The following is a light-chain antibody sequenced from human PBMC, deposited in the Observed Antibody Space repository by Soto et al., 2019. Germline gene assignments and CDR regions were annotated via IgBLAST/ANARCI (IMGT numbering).Light chain of an antibody. Sequence: QSALTQPRSVSGSPGQSVTISCTGTSSDVGDYNYVSWYQQHPGKAPKLMIDDVSERPSGVPDRFSGSKSGNTASLTISGLQAEDEADYYCCSYAGSYTWVFGGGTKLTVL. CDR3: CSYAGSYTWV. CDR1: SSDVGDYNY. J-gene: IGLJ3*02. CDR2: DVS. V-gene: IGLV2-11*01.